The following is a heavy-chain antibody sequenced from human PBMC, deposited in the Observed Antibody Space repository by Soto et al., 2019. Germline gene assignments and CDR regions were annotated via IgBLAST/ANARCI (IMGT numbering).Heavy chain of an antibody. V-gene: IGHV1-69*06. D-gene: IGHD5-18*01. CDR3: ARVGGTGGYTYGLDY. J-gene: IGHJ4*02. CDR1: GGTFSSYA. CDR2: IIPVFGTG. Sequence: GASVMVSCKASGGTFSSYAISWVRQAPGQGLEWMGGIIPVFGTGIYAQKFQGRVTITADKSTNTAYMELSSLRSEDTAVYFCARVGGTGGYTYGLDYWGQGTLVTVSS.